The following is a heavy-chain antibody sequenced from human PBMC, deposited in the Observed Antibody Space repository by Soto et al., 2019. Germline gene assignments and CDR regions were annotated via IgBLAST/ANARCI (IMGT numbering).Heavy chain of an antibody. CDR3: AKEKISTSCCNWFDP. CDR2: ISSDGRNK. J-gene: IGHJ5*02. CDR1: GFTFSGYA. D-gene: IGHD2-2*01. Sequence: GGSLRLSCAASGFTFSGYAIHWVRQAPGEGLEWVAVISSDGRNKHYADSVKGRFTFSRDNSKNTLYLQMNSLRAEDTAVYYCAKEKISTSCCNWFDPWGQGTLVTVSS. V-gene: IGHV3-30*04.